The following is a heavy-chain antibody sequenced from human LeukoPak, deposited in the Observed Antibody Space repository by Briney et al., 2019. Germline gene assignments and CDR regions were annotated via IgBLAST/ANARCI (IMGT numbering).Heavy chain of an antibody. CDR3: ARDWYHAIDY. J-gene: IGHJ4*02. V-gene: IGHV3-23*01. D-gene: IGHD2-2*01. CDR2: IFPSGGEI. Sequence: GGSLRLSCAASGFTFSTFAMIWVRQPPGKGLEWVSSIFPSGGEIHYADSVRGRFTISRDNSKSTLSLQMNSLRVDDTAIYYCARDWYHAIDYWGQGTLVTVSS. CDR1: GFTFSTFA.